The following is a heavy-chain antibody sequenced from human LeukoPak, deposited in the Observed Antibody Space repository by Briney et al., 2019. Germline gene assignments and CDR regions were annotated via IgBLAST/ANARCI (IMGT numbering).Heavy chain of an antibody. D-gene: IGHD3-22*01. CDR3: AKEGAYDGSGYYWGFDY. J-gene: IGHJ4*02. Sequence: GGSLRLSCAASGFTFSTYGIHWVRQAPGKGLEWVASIRFDGRNTFYADFVKGRFTISRDNSKNTLFLQLNSLTPEDTAVYYCAKEGAYDGSGYYWGFDYWGQGTLVIVSS. CDR2: IRFDGRNT. CDR1: GFTFSTYG. V-gene: IGHV3-30*02.